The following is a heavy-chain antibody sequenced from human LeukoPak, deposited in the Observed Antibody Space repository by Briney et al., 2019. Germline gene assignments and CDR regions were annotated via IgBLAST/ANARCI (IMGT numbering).Heavy chain of an antibody. CDR2: INAYNGNT. V-gene: IGHV1-18*01. D-gene: IGHD2-15*01. CDR1: GYTFTSYG. J-gene: IGHJ4*02. CDR3: PRDYASWGGSY. Sequence: ASVKVSCKASGYTFTSYGISWVRQPPGQGGAWIGWINAYNGNTNNPQKFKGRATMHTHAPPSKVYMYLRRLRYDQTAGYYCPRDYASWGGSYWGQGTLVTVSS.